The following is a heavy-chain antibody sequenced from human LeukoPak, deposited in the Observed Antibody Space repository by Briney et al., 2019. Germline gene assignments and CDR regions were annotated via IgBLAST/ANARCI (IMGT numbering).Heavy chain of an antibody. D-gene: IGHD5-24*01. J-gene: IGHJ4*02. CDR1: GYIFTNYW. CDR2: IYPGDSDT. CDR3: TRRPMGGYTLDY. V-gene: IGHV5-51*01. Sequence: GESLKISCKGSGYIFTNYWIAWVRQMPGEGLEWMGIIYPGDSDTRYSPSFQGQVTISADKSISTAYLQWSSLKASDTAMYYCTRRPMGGYTLDYWGQGTLVTVSS.